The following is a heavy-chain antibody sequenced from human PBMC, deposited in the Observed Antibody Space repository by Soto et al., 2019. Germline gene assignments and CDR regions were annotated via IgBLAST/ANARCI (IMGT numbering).Heavy chain of an antibody. CDR2: IYYSGST. CDR3: ARDAMGGSSGPFDY. V-gene: IGHV4-39*07. Sequence: SETLSLTCTVSGGSISSSSYYWGWIRQPPGKGLEWIGSIYYSGSTYYNPSLKSRVTISVDTSKNQFSLKLSSVTAADTAVYYGARDAMGGSSGPFDYWSQGTLVTVSS. CDR1: GGSISSSSYY. D-gene: IGHD6-13*01. J-gene: IGHJ4*02.